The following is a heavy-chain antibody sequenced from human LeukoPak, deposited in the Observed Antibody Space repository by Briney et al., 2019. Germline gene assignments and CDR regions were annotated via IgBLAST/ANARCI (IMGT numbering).Heavy chain of an antibody. CDR2: ISGSGGST. CDR1: GFTFSSYA. CDR3: AKDLGYSYGDYYYYGMDV. V-gene: IGHV3-23*01. D-gene: IGHD5-18*01. Sequence: GGSLRLSCAASGFTFSSYAMSWVRQAPGKGLEWVSAISGSGGSTYYADSVKGRFTISRDNSKNTLYLQMNSLRAVDTAVYYCAKDLGYSYGDYYYYGMDVWGQGTTVTVSS. J-gene: IGHJ6*02.